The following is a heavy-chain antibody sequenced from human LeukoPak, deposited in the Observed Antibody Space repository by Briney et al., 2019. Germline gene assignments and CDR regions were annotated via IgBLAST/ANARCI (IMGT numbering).Heavy chain of an antibody. CDR3: AKDRAVTTFAPGVNWFDP. J-gene: IGHJ5*02. D-gene: IGHD4-11*01. CDR2: ISYDGSNK. Sequence: GGSLRLSCAASGFTFSSYWMNWVRQAPGKGLEWVAVISYDGSNKYYADSVKGRFTISRDNSKNTLYLQMNSLRAEDTAVYYCAKDRAVTTFAPGVNWFDPWGQGTLVTVSS. V-gene: IGHV3-30*18. CDR1: GFTFSSYW.